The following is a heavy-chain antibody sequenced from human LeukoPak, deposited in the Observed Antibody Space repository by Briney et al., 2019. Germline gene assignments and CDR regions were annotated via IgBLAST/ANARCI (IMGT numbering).Heavy chain of an antibody. CDR3: ARDPVYYFDSSGYYVY. V-gene: IGHV3-20*04. Sequence: GGSLRLSCAASGFTVSSNEMSWVRQAPGKGLEWVSGISWNSGSIGYADSVKGRFTISRDNAKNSLYLQMNSLRAEDTAVYYCARDPVYYFDSSGYYVYWGQGTLVTVSS. CDR2: ISWNSGSI. J-gene: IGHJ4*02. D-gene: IGHD3-22*01. CDR1: GFTVSSNE.